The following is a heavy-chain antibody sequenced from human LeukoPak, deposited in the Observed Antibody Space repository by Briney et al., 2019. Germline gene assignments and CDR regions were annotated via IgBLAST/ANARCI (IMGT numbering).Heavy chain of an antibody. CDR2: INTDGTVT. CDR3: ATKQWLAPPPDS. Sequence: GGSLRLSCAASGFTFSKYWMLWVRQAPGKGLGSVSRINTDGTVTTYADSVKGRFTVSRDNADNTMFLQMNGVRDEDTAVYYCATKQWLAPPPDSWGQGTPVTVSS. D-gene: IGHD6-19*01. CDR1: GFTFSKYW. V-gene: IGHV3-74*01. J-gene: IGHJ4*02.